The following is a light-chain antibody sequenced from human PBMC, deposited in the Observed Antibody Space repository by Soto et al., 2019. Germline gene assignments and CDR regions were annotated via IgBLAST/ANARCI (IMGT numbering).Light chain of an antibody. V-gene: IGLV2-8*01. CDR3: ISYARSDSYV. J-gene: IGLJ1*01. CDR2: EVN. CDR1: SSDVGSYNY. Sequence: QSVLTQPPSASGSPGQSVTISCTGTSSDVGSYNYVSWHQQHPGKAPKLLIYEVNKRPSGVPDRFSGSKSGNTASLTVSGLQAEDEADYYCISYARSDSYVFGTGTKLTVL.